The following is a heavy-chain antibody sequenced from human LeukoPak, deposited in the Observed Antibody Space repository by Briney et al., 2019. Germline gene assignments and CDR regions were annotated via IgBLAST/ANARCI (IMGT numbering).Heavy chain of an antibody. V-gene: IGHV4-39*01. J-gene: IGHJ4*02. D-gene: IGHD1-26*01. CDR3: AKSGGYGLIDY. Sequence: SETLSLTCAVSGASISGSGYYWGWIRQPPGKGLEWIGNIYSSGSTYYNASLQSRVTISRDTSKNQFSLRLNSVTAADTAMYYCAKSGGYGLIDYWGQGTRVTVSS. CDR2: IYSSGST. CDR1: GASISGSGYY.